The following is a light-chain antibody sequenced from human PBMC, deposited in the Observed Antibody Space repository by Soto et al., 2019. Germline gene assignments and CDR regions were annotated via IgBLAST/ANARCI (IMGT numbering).Light chain of an antibody. V-gene: IGKV1-12*01. J-gene: IGKJ2*01. CDR2: AAS. Sequence: DIQMTQSPSSVSASVGDRVTIACRASQYLGSWLAWYQQRPGKVPKLLIYAASTLESGVPSRFSGSGSGTDFTLTISSLQPEDFATYYCQQAISYPYTFRQGTNLVIK. CDR1: QYLGSW. CDR3: QQAISYPYT.